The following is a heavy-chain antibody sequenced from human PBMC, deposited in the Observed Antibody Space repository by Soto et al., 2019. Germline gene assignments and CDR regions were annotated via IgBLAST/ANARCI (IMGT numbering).Heavy chain of an antibody. CDR2: IKHDGSEV. CDR3: AGIQNNWFDP. V-gene: IGHV3-7*01. Sequence: EVQLVESGGGLVQPGVSLRLTCTASGFTFSSSWMAWVRQAPGKGLEWVGNIKHDGSEVYYLDSVRGRFTISRDSAWKSLYLQVNSLRAEDTAVYYCAGIQNNWFDPWGQGTLVAVSS. CDR1: GFTFSSSW. J-gene: IGHJ5*02.